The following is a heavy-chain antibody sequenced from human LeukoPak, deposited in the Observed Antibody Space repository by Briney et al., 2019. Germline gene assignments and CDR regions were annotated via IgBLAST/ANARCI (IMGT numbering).Heavy chain of an antibody. CDR2: IYHSGST. J-gene: IGHJ4*02. CDR1: GYSISSGYY. D-gene: IGHD2-21*01. Sequence: PSETLSLTCTVSGYSISSGYYWGWIRQPPGKGLEWIRSIYHSGSTYYNPSLKSRVTISVDTSKNQFSLKLSSVTAADTAVYYCARAKYSDYWGQGTLVTVSS. CDR3: ARAKYSDY. V-gene: IGHV4-38-2*02.